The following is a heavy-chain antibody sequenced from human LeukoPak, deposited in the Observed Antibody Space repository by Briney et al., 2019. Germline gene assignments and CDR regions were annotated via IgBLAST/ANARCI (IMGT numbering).Heavy chain of an antibody. J-gene: IGHJ4*02. Sequence: GGSLRLSCVGAGFPFSDFHMSWIRQAPGKGLEWASYITSGGRFKYYADSVKGRFSISRDDSKNSVFLQMNSLRVEDTAVYYCARVRPGSSGSYYRTSWGQGTLVTVSS. CDR2: ITSGGRFK. CDR3: ARVRPGSSGSYYRTS. CDR1: GFPFSDFH. V-gene: IGHV3-11*04. D-gene: IGHD3-22*01.